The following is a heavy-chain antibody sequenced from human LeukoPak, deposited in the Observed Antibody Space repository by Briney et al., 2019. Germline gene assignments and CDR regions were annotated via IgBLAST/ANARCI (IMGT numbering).Heavy chain of an antibody. Sequence: GGSLRLSCAASGFTFSSYGMHWVRQAPGKGLEWVAVISYDGSNKYYADSVKGRFTISRDNSKNTLYLQMNSLRAEDTAVYYCAKDQLRDWGTNRAVFDYWGQGTLVTVSS. CDR1: GFTFSSYG. J-gene: IGHJ4*02. D-gene: IGHD3-16*01. V-gene: IGHV3-30*18. CDR2: ISYDGSNK. CDR3: AKDQLRDWGTNRAVFDY.